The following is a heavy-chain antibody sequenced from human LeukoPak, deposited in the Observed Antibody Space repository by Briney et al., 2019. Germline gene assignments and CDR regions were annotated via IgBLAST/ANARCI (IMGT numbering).Heavy chain of an antibody. CDR2: ISYDGSNK. D-gene: IGHD3-10*01. CDR1: GFTFSSCG. CDR3: ASWRGITMVRGASAY. Sequence: PGRSLRLSCAASGFTFSSCGMHWVRQAPGKGLEWVAVISYDGSNKYYADSVKGRFTISRDNSKTTLYLQMNSLRAEDTAVYYCASWRGITMVRGASAYWGQGTLVTVSS. V-gene: IGHV3-30*03. J-gene: IGHJ4*02.